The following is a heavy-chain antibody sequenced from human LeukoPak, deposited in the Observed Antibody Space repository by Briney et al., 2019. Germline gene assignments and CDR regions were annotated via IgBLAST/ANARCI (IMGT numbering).Heavy chain of an antibody. D-gene: IGHD6-6*01. Sequence: GGSLRLSCAASGFTFSSYGMHWVRQAPGKGLEWVAVISYDGSNKYYADSVKGRFTISRDNSKNTLYLQMNSLRAEDTAVYYCAKDTGSSWSDPWGQGTLVTVSS. CDR3: AKDTGSSWSDP. V-gene: IGHV3-30*18. J-gene: IGHJ5*02. CDR1: GFTFSSYG. CDR2: ISYDGSNK.